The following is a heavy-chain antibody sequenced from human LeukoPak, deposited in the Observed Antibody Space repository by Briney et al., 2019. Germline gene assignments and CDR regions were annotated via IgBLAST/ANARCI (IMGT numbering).Heavy chain of an antibody. V-gene: IGHV4-59*01. J-gene: IGHJ3*02. Sequence: PSETLSLTCTVSGGSISSYFWSWIRQPPGKGLEWIGYVYYIGSTNYNPSLKSRVAISVDTSKKQFSLKLSSATAADTAVYYCARVLDLSKRGLDVFDIWGQGTMVTVSS. D-gene: IGHD3-16*01. CDR3: ARVLDLSKRGLDVFDI. CDR2: VYYIGST. CDR1: GGSISSYF.